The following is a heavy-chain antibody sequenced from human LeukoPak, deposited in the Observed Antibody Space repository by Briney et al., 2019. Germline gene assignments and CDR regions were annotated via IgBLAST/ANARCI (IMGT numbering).Heavy chain of an antibody. D-gene: IGHD2-2*01. V-gene: IGHV4-34*01. CDR2: INHSGST. J-gene: IGHJ1*01. CDR3: ARQRYCSSTSCPKGQYFQH. CDR1: GITVSSNY. Sequence: PGGSLRLSCAASGITVSSNYMSWVRQPPGKGLEWIREINHSGSTNYNPSLKSRVTISVDTSKNQFSLKLSSVTAADTAVYYCARQRYCSSTSCPKGQYFQHWGQGTLVTVSS.